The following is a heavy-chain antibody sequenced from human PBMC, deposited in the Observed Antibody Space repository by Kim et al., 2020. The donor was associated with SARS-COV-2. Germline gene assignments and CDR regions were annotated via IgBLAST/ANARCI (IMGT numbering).Heavy chain of an antibody. Sequence: GGSLRLSCAASGFTFGAYSITWVRQAPGKGLEWVSSISSTSSYLYYADSVKGRFTISRDNAKNSLYLLMNSLRAEDTAVYYCARVLSGSKGPFDYWGQGTVVSVSS. J-gene: IGHJ4*02. V-gene: IGHV3-21*01. D-gene: IGHD1-26*01. CDR2: ISSTSSYL. CDR1: GFTFGAYS. CDR3: ARVLSGSKGPFDY.